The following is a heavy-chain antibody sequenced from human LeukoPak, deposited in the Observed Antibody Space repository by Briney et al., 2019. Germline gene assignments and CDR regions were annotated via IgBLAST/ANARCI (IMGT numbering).Heavy chain of an antibody. Sequence: PGGSLRLSCAASGFTFSNAWMSWVRQAPGKGLEWVGRIKKKTDGGTTDYPAPVKGRFTISRDDSKNTLYLQMNSLITEDTAVYYCTTDEWSWGQGTLVTVSS. J-gene: IGHJ4*02. CDR2: IKKKTDGGTT. CDR3: TTDEWS. CDR1: GFTFSNAW. V-gene: IGHV3-15*01. D-gene: IGHD2-8*01.